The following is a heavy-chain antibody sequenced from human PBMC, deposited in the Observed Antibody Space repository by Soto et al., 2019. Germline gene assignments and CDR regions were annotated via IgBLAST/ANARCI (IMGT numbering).Heavy chain of an antibody. Sequence: QVQLQQWGAGLLKPSETLSLTCAVYGGFVSSGSYYWSWIRQPPGKGLEWIGEMSHSGGTHFNPSLKSPVTISVDTSKNQFSLKMSSVTAADADLYYCARVERGTATTVVDAFDFWGPGTMVTVSS. CDR2: MSHSGGT. D-gene: IGHD1-1*01. CDR3: ARVERGTATTVVDAFDF. CDR1: GGFVSSGSYY. J-gene: IGHJ3*01. V-gene: IGHV4-34*01.